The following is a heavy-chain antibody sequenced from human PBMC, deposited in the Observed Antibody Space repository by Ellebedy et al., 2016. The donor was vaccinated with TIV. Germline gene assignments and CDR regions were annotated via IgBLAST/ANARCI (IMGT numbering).Heavy chain of an antibody. CDR1: GYTFTSYG. V-gene: IGHV1-18*01. CDR3: AREDIVLNQPEYYYYGMDV. J-gene: IGHJ6*02. Sequence: ASVKVSXXASGYTFTSYGISWVRQAPGQGLEWMGWISAYNGNTNYAQKLQGRVTMTTDTSTSTAYMELRSLRSDDTAVYYCAREDIVLNQPEYYYYGMDVWGQGTTVTVSS. D-gene: IGHD2-15*01. CDR2: ISAYNGNT.